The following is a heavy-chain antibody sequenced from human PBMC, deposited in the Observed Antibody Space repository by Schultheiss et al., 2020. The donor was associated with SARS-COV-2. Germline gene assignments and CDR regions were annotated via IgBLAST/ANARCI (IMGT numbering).Heavy chain of an antibody. CDR3: ARHYGGSYYFDYGMDV. Sequence: SETLSLTCAVYGGSFSGYYWSWIRQPPGKGLEWIGEINHSGSTNYNPSLKSRVTISVDTSKNQFSLKLSSVTAADTAVYYCARHYGGSYYFDYGMDVWGQGTTVTVSS. CDR1: GGSFSGYY. CDR2: INHSGST. J-gene: IGHJ6*02. V-gene: IGHV4-34*01. D-gene: IGHD1-26*01.